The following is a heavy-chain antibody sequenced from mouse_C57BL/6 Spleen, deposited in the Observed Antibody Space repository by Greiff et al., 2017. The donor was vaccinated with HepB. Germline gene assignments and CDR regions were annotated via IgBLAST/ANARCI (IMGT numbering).Heavy chain of an antibody. CDR2: IYPGDGDT. D-gene: IGHD1-2*01. Sequence: VQLQQSGPELVKPGASVKISCKASGYAFSSSWMNWVQQRPGKGLEWIGRIYPGDGDTNSNGKFKGKATMTADKYSSKAYMQLSSLTSGDSAVYFSAITTALDYWGQGTTLTVSS. CDR3: AITTALDY. CDR1: GYAFSSSW. J-gene: IGHJ2*01. V-gene: IGHV1-82*01.